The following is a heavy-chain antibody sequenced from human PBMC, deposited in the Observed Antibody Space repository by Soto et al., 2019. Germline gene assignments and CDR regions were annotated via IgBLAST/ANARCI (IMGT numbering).Heavy chain of an antibody. CDR1: AFSFSHYA. D-gene: IGHD2-15*01. J-gene: IGHJ6*02. Sequence: QRLSCGASAFSFSHYAMHWVRQAPGKGLECVAVISYDGNIKRYADSVKGRFTISRDNSENTLYLQMNSLSPEDTAVYYCARAGYCSGGRCYSPYYYYYGMDVWGQGTTVTVSS. CDR3: ARAGYCSGGRCYSPYYYYYGMDV. CDR2: ISYDGNIK. V-gene: IGHV3-30-3*01.